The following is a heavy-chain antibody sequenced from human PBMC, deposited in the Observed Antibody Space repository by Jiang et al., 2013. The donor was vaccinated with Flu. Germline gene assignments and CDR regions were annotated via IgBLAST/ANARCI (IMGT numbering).Heavy chain of an antibody. CDR1: GFTFSSYA. CDR2: ISYDGSNK. J-gene: IGHJ4*01. CDR3: ATPQHEKNKRVTTEPPFDY. D-gene: IGHD4-11*01. Sequence: VQLVESGGGVVQPGRSLRLSCAASGFTFSSYAMHWVRQAPGKGPEWVAVISYDGSNKYYADSVKGRFTISRDNSKNTLYLQMNSLRAEDTAVYYCATPQHEKNKRVTTEPPFDY. V-gene: IGHV3-30-3*01.